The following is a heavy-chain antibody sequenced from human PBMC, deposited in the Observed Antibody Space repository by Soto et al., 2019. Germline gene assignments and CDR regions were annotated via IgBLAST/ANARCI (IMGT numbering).Heavy chain of an antibody. CDR3: AKANLGYAWHRPFWSGGAVSDAFDI. V-gene: IGHV3-23*01. D-gene: IGHD3-3*01. CDR1: GFTFSSYA. CDR2: ISGSGGST. J-gene: IGHJ3*02. Sequence: GGSLRLSCAASGFTFSSYAMSWVRQAPGKGLEWVSAISGSGGSTYYADSVKGRFTISRDNSKNTLYLQMNSLRAEDTAVYYCAKANLGYAWHRPFWSGGAVSDAFDIWGQGTMVTVSS.